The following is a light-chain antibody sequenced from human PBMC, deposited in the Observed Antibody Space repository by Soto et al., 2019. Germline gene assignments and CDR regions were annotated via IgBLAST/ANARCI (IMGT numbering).Light chain of an antibody. V-gene: IGKV3-20*01. J-gene: IGKJ1*01. CDR3: QQYAGT. CDR2: GAS. CDR1: QSVNNN. Sequence: EIGMTQSPATLSVSGGQGATLSCRASQSVNNNLAWYQQKPGQAPRLLIYGASSRVTGIPDRFSGSGSGTDFTLTISRLEPEDFAVYYCQQYAGTFGQGTKVDIK.